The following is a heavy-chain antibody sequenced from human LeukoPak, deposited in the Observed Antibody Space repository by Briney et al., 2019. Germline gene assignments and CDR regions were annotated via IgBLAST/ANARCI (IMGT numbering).Heavy chain of an antibody. CDR1: GFTFSSYS. D-gene: IGHD2-2*02. CDR3: ARVLRCSSTSCYIDYYYYMDV. J-gene: IGHJ6*03. V-gene: IGHV3-21*01. CDR2: ISSSSSYI. Sequence: GGSLRLSCAASGFTFSSYSMNWVRQAPGKGLEWVSSISSSSSYIYYADSVKGRFTISRDNAKNSLYLQMNSLRAEDTAVYYCARVLRCSSTSCYIDYYYYMDVWGKGTTVTVSS.